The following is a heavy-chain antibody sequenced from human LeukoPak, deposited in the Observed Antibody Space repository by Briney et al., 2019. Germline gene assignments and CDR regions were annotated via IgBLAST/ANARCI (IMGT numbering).Heavy chain of an antibody. V-gene: IGHV4-4*07. J-gene: IGHJ4*02. D-gene: IGHD3-22*01. Sequence: PSETLSLTCTVSGGSISSYYWSWIRQPAGKGLEWIGRMHTSGSTNYNPSLKSRVTMSGDTSKNQFSPKLSSVTAADTAVYYCARDRYYYDSSGGRIFDYWGQGTLVTVSS. CDR2: MHTSGST. CDR3: ARDRYYYDSSGGRIFDY. CDR1: GGSISSYY.